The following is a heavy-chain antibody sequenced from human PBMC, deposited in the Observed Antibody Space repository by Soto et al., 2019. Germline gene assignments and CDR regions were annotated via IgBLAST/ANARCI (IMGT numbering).Heavy chain of an antibody. J-gene: IGHJ6*02. CDR3: ARRGFESPDX. CDR1: GFTFSKYA. CDR2: ISGSGGST. V-gene: IGHV3-23*01. Sequence: GGSLRLSCAASGFTFSKYALTWVRQAPGKGLEWVSVISGSGGSTYFADSVKGRFTISRGNSKNTMYLQMNSLRAEDTAVYYCARRGFESPDXWGQGTTVTVSS.